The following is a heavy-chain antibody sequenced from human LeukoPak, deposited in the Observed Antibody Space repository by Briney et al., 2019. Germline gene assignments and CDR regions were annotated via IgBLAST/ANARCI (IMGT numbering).Heavy chain of an antibody. J-gene: IGHJ4*02. Sequence: GGSLRLSCAASGFTFSSYSMNWVRQAPGKGLEWVSYISSSSSYIYYADSVKGRFTISRDNAKNSLYLQMNSLRAEDTAVYYCARDREAAMADYWGQGTLVTVSS. CDR2: ISSSSSYI. CDR3: ARDREAAMADY. V-gene: IGHV3-21*05. CDR1: GFTFSSYS. D-gene: IGHD2-2*01.